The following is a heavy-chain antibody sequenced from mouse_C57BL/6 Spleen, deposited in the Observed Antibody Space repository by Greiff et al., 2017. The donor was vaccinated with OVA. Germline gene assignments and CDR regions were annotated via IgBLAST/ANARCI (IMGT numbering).Heavy chain of an antibody. J-gene: IGHJ3*01. CDR2: IWGVGST. Sequence: VQLQESGPGLVAPSQSLSITCTVSGFSLTSYGVDWVRQSPGKGLAWLGVIWGVGSTNYNSALKSRLSISKDNSKSQVVLKMNSLQTDDTAMYYCASEELGRFAYWGQGTLVTVSA. V-gene: IGHV2-6*01. D-gene: IGHD4-1*01. CDR1: GFSLTSYG. CDR3: ASEELGRFAY.